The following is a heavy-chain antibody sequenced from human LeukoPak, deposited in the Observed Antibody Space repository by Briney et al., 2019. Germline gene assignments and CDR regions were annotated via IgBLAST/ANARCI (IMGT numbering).Heavy chain of an antibody. D-gene: IGHD6-19*01. CDR1: GFTVSSKY. Sequence: GGSLRLSCAASGFTVSSKYMSWVRQAPGKGLEWVSVIYTGGSTYYADSVRARFTISRDNSKNTVYLQMNSLRAEDTAVYYCARPNNNGWYYFDYWGQGTLVTVSS. CDR3: ARPNNNGWYYFDY. CDR2: IYTGGST. J-gene: IGHJ4*02. V-gene: IGHV3-66*01.